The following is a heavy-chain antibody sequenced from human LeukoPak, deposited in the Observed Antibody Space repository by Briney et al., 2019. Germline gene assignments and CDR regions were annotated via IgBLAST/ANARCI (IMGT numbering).Heavy chain of an antibody. CDR1: GFTFSSYW. CDR3: ARELARSGPNWFDP. CDR2: IDSDGSST. Sequence: PGGSLRLSCAASGFTFSSYWMHWVRQAPGKGLVWVSRIDSDGSSTIYADSVKGRFTISRDNAKNTLNLQMDSLRAEDTAIYYCARELARSGPNWFDPWGQGTLVTVSS. J-gene: IGHJ5*02. V-gene: IGHV3-74*01. D-gene: IGHD3-3*01.